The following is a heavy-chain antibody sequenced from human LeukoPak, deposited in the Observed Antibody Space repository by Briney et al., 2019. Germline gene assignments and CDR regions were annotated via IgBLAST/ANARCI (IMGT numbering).Heavy chain of an antibody. CDR3: ASPTTCRGSGLDY. CDR2: IIPILGTA. CDR1: GGTFSSYA. Sequence: SVKVSCKASGGTFSSYAISWVRQAPGQGLEWMGRIIPILGTANYAQKFQGRVTITTDESTSTAYMELSSLRSEDTAVYYCASPTTCRGSGLDYWGQGTLVTVSS. V-gene: IGHV1-69*05. J-gene: IGHJ4*02. D-gene: IGHD3-3*01.